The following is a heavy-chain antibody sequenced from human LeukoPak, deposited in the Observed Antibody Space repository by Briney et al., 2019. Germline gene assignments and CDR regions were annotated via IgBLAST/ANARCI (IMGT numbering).Heavy chain of an antibody. CDR1: GGTFSSYA. CDR3: SITMVRGVPTFNDY. V-gene: IGHV1-69*04. Sequence: SVKVSCKASGGTFSSYAISWVRQAPGQGLEWTGRIIPILGIANYAQKFQGRVTITADKSTSTAYMELSSLRSEDTAVYYCSITMVRGVPTFNDYWGQGTLVTVSS. J-gene: IGHJ4*02. CDR2: IIPILGIA. D-gene: IGHD3-10*01.